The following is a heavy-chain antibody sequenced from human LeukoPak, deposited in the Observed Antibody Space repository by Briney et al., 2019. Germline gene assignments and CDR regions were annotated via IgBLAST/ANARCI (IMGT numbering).Heavy chain of an antibody. CDR3: AREGPGGGGAFDI. V-gene: IGHV1-46*01. CDR1: GYTFTSYY. J-gene: IGHJ3*02. Sequence: ASVKVSCKASGYTFTSYYMHWVRQAPGQGLEWMGLINPTGGSTGYAQKFQGRVTMTRDMSTSTDYMELSSLRSEDTAVYYCAREGPGGGGAFDIWGQGTMVTVSS. CDR2: INPTGGST. D-gene: IGHD3-16*01.